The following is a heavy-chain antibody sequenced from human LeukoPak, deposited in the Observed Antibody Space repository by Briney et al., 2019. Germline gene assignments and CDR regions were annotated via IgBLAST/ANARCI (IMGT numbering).Heavy chain of an antibody. J-gene: IGHJ4*02. Sequence: GGSLRLSCAASGFTVSSNYMSWVRQAPGKGLEWVSVIYSGGSTYYADSVKGRFTISRDSSKNTLYLQMNSLRAEDTAVYYCTTIQLWSKEYYFDYWGQGTLVTVSS. CDR3: TTIQLWSKEYYFDY. D-gene: IGHD5-18*01. CDR2: IYSGGST. CDR1: GFTVSSNY. V-gene: IGHV3-53*01.